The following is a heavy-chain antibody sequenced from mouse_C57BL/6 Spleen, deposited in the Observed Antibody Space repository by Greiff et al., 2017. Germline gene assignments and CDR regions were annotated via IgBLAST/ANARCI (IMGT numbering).Heavy chain of an antibody. CDR1: GYSFTGYY. V-gene: IGHV1-42*01. J-gene: IGHJ2*01. D-gene: IGHD4-1*01. Sequence: EVQLVESGPELVKPGASVKISCKASGYSFTGYYMNWVKQSPEKSLEWIGEINPSTGGTTYNQKFKAKATLTVDKSSSTAYMQLKSLTSEDSAVYYCARSGKTGTFFDYWGQGTTLTVSS. CDR3: ARSGKTGTFFDY. CDR2: INPSTGGT.